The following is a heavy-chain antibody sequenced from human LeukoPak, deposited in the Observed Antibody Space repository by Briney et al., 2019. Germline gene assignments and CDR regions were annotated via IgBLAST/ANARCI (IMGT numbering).Heavy chain of an antibody. CDR3: AGPLFDFWEDY. CDR1: GFTFTSYW. D-gene: IGHD3-3*01. CDR2: INSDGSST. J-gene: IGHJ4*02. Sequence: GGSLRLSCAASGFTFTSYWMYWVRQAPGKGLVWVSRINSDGSSTSYADSVKGRFTISRDNAKNTLYLQMNSLRAEDTAVYYCAGPLFDFWEDYWGQGTLVTVSS. V-gene: IGHV3-74*01.